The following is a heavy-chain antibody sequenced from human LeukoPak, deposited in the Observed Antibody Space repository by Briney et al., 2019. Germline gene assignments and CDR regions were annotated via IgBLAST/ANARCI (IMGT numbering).Heavy chain of an antibody. J-gene: IGHJ4*02. CDR2: ISSGGTP. CDR3: ARGGAGYAFDY. D-gene: IGHD5-12*01. V-gene: IGHV3-66*02. Sequence: PEGSLRLSCAASGFTVSTNYMSWVRQAPGKGLEWVSVISSGGTPYYADSVKGRFTISRDSSENTLYLQMHSLRAEDTAVYYCARGGAGYAFDYWGQGTLVTVSS. CDR1: GFTVSTNY.